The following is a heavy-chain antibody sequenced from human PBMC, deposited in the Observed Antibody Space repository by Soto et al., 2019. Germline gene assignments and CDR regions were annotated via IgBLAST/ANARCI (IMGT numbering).Heavy chain of an antibody. D-gene: IGHD3-3*02. CDR1: GGSISSGDYY. Sequence: QVQLQESGPGLVKPSQTLSLTCTVSGGSISSGDYYWIWIRQHPGKGLEWIGYIYYSGSTYYNPSLKSRVTISVDTSRNQFSLKLSSATAADTAVYYCARAPLISIFFAYGMDVWGQGTTVTVSS. V-gene: IGHV4-31*03. CDR3: ARAPLISIFFAYGMDV. J-gene: IGHJ6*02. CDR2: IYYSGST.